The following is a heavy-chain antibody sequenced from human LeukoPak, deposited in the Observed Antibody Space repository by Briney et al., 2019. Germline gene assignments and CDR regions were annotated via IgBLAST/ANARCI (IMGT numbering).Heavy chain of an antibody. J-gene: IGHJ6*02. CDR1: GGSFSGYY. V-gene: IGHV4-34*01. Sequence: SETLSLTCAVYGGSFSGYYWSWIRQPPGKGLEWIGEINHRGSTNYNPSLKSRVTISADTSKNQFSLKLSSVTAADTAVYYCARGPLVYYYYGMDVWGQGTTVTVSS. CDR2: INHRGST. CDR3: ARGPLVYYYYGMDV.